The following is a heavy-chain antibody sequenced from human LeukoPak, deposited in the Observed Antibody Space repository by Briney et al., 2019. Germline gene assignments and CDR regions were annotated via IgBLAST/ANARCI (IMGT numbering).Heavy chain of an antibody. J-gene: IGHJ4*02. CDR2: ISDYGSAK. CDR3: ARTFWDKAEGYDCYFDY. Sequence: GGSLRLSSAASGFSFSGYAMHGVGQAPGNGLDGVTVISDYGSAKYYSDYVKGRFTISRDNSKNTLYLQMNSLRAEDTAVYYCARTFWDKAEGYDCYFDYWGQGSLVTVSS. CDR1: GFSFSGYA. V-gene: IGHV3-30*04. D-gene: IGHD5-12*01.